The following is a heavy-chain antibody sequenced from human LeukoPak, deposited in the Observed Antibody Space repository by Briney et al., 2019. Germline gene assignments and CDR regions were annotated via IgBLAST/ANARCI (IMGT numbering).Heavy chain of an antibody. CDR1: GYTFTSYD. D-gene: IGHD6-13*01. Sequence: GASVKVSCKASGYTFTSYDINWVRQATGQGLEWMGWMNPSSGNTGYAQKFQGRVTITRNTSISTAYMELSSLRSEDTAVYYCARGGRAAGHDAFDIWGQGTMVTVSS. CDR2: MNPSSGNT. CDR3: ARGGRAAGHDAFDI. V-gene: IGHV1-8*03. J-gene: IGHJ3*02.